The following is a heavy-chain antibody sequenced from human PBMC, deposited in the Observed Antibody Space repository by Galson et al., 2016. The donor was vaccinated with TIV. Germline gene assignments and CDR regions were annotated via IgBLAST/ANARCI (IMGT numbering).Heavy chain of an antibody. CDR3: ARGTGVWGDGWFLP. Sequence: CAISGDSVSNNVVAWNWIRQSPSRGLEWLGRTYYRSKWYNDYAISVKSRLIINADTSNNQVSLQLNSVTPEDTAVYHCARGTGVWGDGWFLPWGQGTLVTVSS. CDR1: GDSVSNNVVA. V-gene: IGHV6-1*01. D-gene: IGHD6-13*01. CDR2: TYYRSKWYN. J-gene: IGHJ5*02.